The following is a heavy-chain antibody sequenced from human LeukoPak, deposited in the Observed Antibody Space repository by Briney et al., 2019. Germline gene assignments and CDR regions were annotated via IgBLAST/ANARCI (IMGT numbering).Heavy chain of an antibody. CDR2: IDPSDSYT. Sequence: GESLKISCKGSGYSFTSYWISWVRQMPGKGLEWMGRIDPSDSYTNYSPSFQGHVTISADKSISTAYLQWSSLKASDTAMYYCARRRGYSYGPIDYGMDVWGKGTKVTVSS. CDR3: ARRRGYSYGPIDYGMDV. J-gene: IGHJ6*04. CDR1: GYSFTSYW. D-gene: IGHD5-18*01. V-gene: IGHV5-10-1*01.